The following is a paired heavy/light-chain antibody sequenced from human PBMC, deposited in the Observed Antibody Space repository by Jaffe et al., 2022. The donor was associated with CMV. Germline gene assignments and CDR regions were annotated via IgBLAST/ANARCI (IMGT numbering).Heavy chain of an antibody. J-gene: IGHJ6*03. CDR2: ISYSGST. CDR3: AREGVDSGYTHAYPLNFYYYMDV. V-gene: IGHV4-59*01. D-gene: IGHD5-18*01. Sequence: QVQLQESGPGLVKPSETLSLTCTVSGGSISTYYWSWIRQPPGKGLEWIGYISYSGSTSYNPSLKSRVTISVDTSKNQFSLNLSSVTSADTAFYYCAREGVDSGYTHAYPLNFYYYMDVWGKGTTVTVSS. CDR1: GGSISTYY.
Light chain of an antibody. V-gene: IGLV2-14*03. Sequence: QSALTQPASVSGSPGQSITISCTGTSSDVGAYNYVSWYQQHLGKAPKLIIYDVSHRPSGISNRFSGSKSGNTASLTISGLQAEDEADYYCSSCSSGSPWVFGGGTKVTVL. J-gene: IGLJ3*02. CDR2: DVS. CDR1: SSDVGAYNY. CDR3: SSCSSGSPWV.